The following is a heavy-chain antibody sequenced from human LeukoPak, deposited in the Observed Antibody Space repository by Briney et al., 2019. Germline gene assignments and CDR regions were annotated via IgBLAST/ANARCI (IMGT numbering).Heavy chain of an antibody. Sequence: GGSLRLSCAASGFTFTRYWMSWVRQAPGKGLEWVAVINQDGSEKYYVDSVKGRFTISRDNTQNSLYLQMNSLRAEDTAVYYCARDSPPRYSGSKWQIWGQGTLVTVSS. CDR1: GFTFTRYW. D-gene: IGHD1-26*01. CDR2: INQDGSEK. J-gene: IGHJ4*02. V-gene: IGHV3-7*01. CDR3: ARDSPPRYSGSKWQI.